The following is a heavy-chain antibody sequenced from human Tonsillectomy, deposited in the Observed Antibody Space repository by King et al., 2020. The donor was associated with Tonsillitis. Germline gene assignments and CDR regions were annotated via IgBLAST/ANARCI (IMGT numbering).Heavy chain of an antibody. J-gene: IGHJ4*02. CDR2: IRNKANSYAT. CDR3: TSSEQLAAFYY. D-gene: IGHD6-6*01. V-gene: IGHV3-73*02. CDR1: GFPFSDSA. Sequence: EVQLVESGGGLVQPGGSLKLSCAASGFPFSDSAMHWVRQASGKGLEWVGRIRNKANSYATAFAASVKGRFTISRDDSKNTAYLLMNSLKTEDTAVYYCTSSEQLAAFYYWGQGTLVTVSS.